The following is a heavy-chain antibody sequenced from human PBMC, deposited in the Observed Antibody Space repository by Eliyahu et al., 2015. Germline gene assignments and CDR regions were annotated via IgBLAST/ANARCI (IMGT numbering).Heavy chain of an antibody. CDR3: ARTKVRGFTAMVQKAFDY. CDR2: TYYRSKWYN. CDR1: GDXXXSNSAA. J-gene: IGHJ4*02. Sequence: QVQLQQSGPGLVKPSXTLSLTXAXXGDXXXSNSAAWXWIRQSPSRGLEWLGRTYYRSKWYNDYAVSVKSRITINPDTSKNQFSLQLNSVTPEDTAVYYCARTKVRGFTAMVQKAFDYWGQGTLVTVSS. V-gene: IGHV6-1*01. D-gene: IGHD5-18*01.